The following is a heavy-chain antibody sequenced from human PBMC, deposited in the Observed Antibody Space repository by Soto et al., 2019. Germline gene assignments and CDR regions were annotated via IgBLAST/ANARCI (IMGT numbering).Heavy chain of an antibody. V-gene: IGHV4-34*01. J-gene: IGHJ4*02. CDR3: ARAKSTGLFDY. Sequence: QVQLQQWGAGLLKPSETLSLTCAVYGGSFSGYYWTWIRQPPGTGLEWIGEITHSGSTNYNPSLKSRATRSVGTSKNQFSLKLTSVTAADTAVYSCARAKSTGLFDYWGQGTLVTVSS. D-gene: IGHD2-8*02. CDR2: ITHSGST. CDR1: GGSFSGYY.